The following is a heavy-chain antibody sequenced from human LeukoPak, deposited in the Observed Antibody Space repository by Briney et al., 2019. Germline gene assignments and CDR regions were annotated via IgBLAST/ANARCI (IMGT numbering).Heavy chain of an antibody. Sequence: SETLSLTCTVSGGSTSSNSWSWMRQPPGKGLEWIGYIYYSGSTNYNPSLKSRVTISVDTSKNQFSLKLSSVTAADTAVYYCARQRGSGSFLGWFDPWGQGTLVTVPS. CDR1: GGSTSSNS. CDR2: IYYSGST. CDR3: ARQRGSGSFLGWFDP. J-gene: IGHJ5*02. D-gene: IGHD1-26*01. V-gene: IGHV4-59*08.